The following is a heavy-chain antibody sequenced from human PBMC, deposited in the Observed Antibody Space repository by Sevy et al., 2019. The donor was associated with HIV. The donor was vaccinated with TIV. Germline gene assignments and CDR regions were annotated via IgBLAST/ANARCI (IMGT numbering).Heavy chain of an antibody. Sequence: GGSLRLSCAASGFTFSSYGMHWVRQAPGKGLEWVAVIWHDGGNKYNADSVKGRFTISRDNSKNTLYLQMNSLRAEDTAWYYCARESGYSSGWNLDNWFDPWGQGTLVTVSS. CDR1: GFTFSSYG. CDR2: IWHDGGNK. D-gene: IGHD6-19*01. CDR3: ARESGYSSGWNLDNWFDP. V-gene: IGHV3-33*01. J-gene: IGHJ5*02.